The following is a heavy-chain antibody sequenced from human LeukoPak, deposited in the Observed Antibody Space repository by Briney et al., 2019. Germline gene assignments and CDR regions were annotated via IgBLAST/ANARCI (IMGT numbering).Heavy chain of an antibody. CDR3: TRDTTRDY. Sequence: PSETLSLTCAVSGHSISSGYYWGWIRQPPGKGLEWIGSINHSGSTYYNPSLKSRVTILVDTSKNQFSLKLTSVTAADTAVYYCTRDTTRDYWGQGTLVTVSS. CDR2: INHSGST. D-gene: IGHD4-11*01. V-gene: IGHV4-38-2*01. CDR1: GHSISSGYY. J-gene: IGHJ4*02.